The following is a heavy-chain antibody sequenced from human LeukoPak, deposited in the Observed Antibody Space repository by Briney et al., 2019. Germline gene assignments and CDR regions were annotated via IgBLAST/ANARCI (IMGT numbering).Heavy chain of an antibody. Sequence: SETLSLTCAVYGGSFSGYYWSWIRQPPGKGLEWIGEINHSGSTNYNPSLKSRVTISVDTSKSQFSLKLSSVTAADTAVYYCARGGDIVVVPAAIWGQGTLVTVSS. CDR3: ARGGDIVVVPAAI. V-gene: IGHV4-34*01. CDR2: INHSGST. CDR1: GGSFSGYY. J-gene: IGHJ4*02. D-gene: IGHD2-2*01.